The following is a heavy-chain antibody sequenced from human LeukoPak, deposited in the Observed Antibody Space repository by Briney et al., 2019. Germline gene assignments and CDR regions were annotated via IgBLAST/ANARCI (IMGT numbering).Heavy chain of an antibody. J-gene: IGHJ4*02. Sequence: ASVKVSCKSSVYTFTGYYMHWVRQAPGQGLEWMGWINPNSGGTKYAQKFQGRVTMTRDTSISTAHMELSRLTSDDTAVYYCARYSNRAPDYWGQGTLVTVSS. CDR3: ARYSNRAPDY. CDR2: INPNSGGT. D-gene: IGHD6-13*01. CDR1: VYTFTGYY. V-gene: IGHV1-2*02.